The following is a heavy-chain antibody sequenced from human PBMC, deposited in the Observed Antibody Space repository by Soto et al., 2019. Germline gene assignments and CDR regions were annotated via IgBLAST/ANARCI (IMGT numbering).Heavy chain of an antibody. J-gene: IGHJ4*02. V-gene: IGHV4-59*01. CDR3: AREVAAIGSAYFDY. Sequence: QVRLQESGPRLVKPSETLSLTCTVSGGSISSYYWSWIRQPPGKGLEWIGYSYYSGSTKYNPSLKSRVAMSVDTSKNQFSLTISSVTDADTAVYFCAREVAAIGSAYFDYWGQGTLVTVSS. D-gene: IGHD6-13*01. CDR2: SYYSGST. CDR1: GGSISSYY.